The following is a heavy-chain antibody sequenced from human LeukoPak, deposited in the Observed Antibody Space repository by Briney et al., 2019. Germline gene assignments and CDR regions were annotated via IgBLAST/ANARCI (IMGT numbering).Heavy chain of an antibody. D-gene: IGHD2-15*01. CDR1: GYTFTNYW. CDR2: IYPGDSDT. CDR3: ARSWVAGYGTVLDS. J-gene: IGHJ4*02. V-gene: IGHV5-51*01. Sequence: GESLKISCRGSGYTFTNYWIGWGRQMPGKGLEWVGIIYPGDSDTRYSPSFQGQVTISADKSISAAYLQWSSLKASDTAIYYCARSWVAGYGTVLDSWGQGTLVTVSS.